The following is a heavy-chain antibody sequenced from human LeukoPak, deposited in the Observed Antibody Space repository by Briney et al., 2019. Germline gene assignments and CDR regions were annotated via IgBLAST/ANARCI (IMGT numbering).Heavy chain of an antibody. CDR2: ISWNSGSI. CDR3: ARVGPGDAFDI. J-gene: IGHJ3*02. CDR1: GFTFDDYA. V-gene: IGHV3-9*01. Sequence: GGSLRLSCAASGFTFDDYAMHWVRQAPGKGLEWVSGISWNSGSIGYADSVKGRFTISRDNAKNSLYLQMNSLRAEDTAVYYCARVGPGDAFDIWGQGTMVTVSS.